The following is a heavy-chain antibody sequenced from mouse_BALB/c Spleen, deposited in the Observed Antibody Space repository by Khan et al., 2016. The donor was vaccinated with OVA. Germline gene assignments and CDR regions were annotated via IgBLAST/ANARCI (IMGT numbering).Heavy chain of an antibody. J-gene: IGHJ3*01. D-gene: IGHD2-1*01. CDR2: IFPGTGTT. Sequence: QVQLQQSGAELVKPGASVKLSCKTSGYTFTSYWIQWVKQRPGQGLGWIGQIFPGTGTTYSNENFKAKATLTVDTSSSTAYMQLSSLTSEDSAVYFCARGYFGNYEVAYWGQGTLVTVSA. V-gene: IGHV1S132*01. CDR3: ARGYFGNYEVAY. CDR1: GYTFTSYW.